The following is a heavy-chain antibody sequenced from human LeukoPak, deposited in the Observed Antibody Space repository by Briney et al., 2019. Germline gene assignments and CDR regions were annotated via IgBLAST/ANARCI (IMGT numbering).Heavy chain of an antibody. Sequence: GGSLRLSCAASGFTFSSYVMSWVRQAPGKGLEWVSAISGSGGSTYYADSVKGRFTISRDNSKNTLYLQMNSLRAEDTAVYYCAKDGEWGYYDSSGYRWGQGTLVTVSS. D-gene: IGHD3-22*01. CDR3: AKDGEWGYYDSSGYR. J-gene: IGHJ4*02. V-gene: IGHV3-23*01. CDR1: GFTFSSYV. CDR2: ISGSGGST.